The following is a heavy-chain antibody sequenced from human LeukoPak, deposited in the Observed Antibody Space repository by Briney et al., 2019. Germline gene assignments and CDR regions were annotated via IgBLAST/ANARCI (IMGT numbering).Heavy chain of an antibody. CDR2: IYHSGSS. CDR3: ARDRMVRGVPPDY. Sequence: PSETLSLTCTVSGYSISSGYYWGWIRQPPGKGLEWIGSIYHSGSSYYNPSLKSRVTISVDTSKNQFSLRLSSVTAADTAVYYCARDRMVRGVPPDYWGQGTLVTVSS. D-gene: IGHD3-10*01. V-gene: IGHV4-38-2*02. CDR1: GYSISSGYY. J-gene: IGHJ4*02.